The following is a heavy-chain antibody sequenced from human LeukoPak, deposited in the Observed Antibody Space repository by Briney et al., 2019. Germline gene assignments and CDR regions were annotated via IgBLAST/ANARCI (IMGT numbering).Heavy chain of an antibody. Sequence: SETLSLTCTVSGGSISSGDYYWNWIRQPPGKGLEWIGCIYYSGSTNYNPSLKSRVTISVDKSKKQFSLKLSSVTAADTAVYYCARVVRWELPSAEYFQHWGQGTLVTVSS. D-gene: IGHD1-26*01. CDR1: GGSISSGDYY. J-gene: IGHJ1*01. CDR2: IYYSGST. V-gene: IGHV4-30-4*01. CDR3: ARVVRWELPSAEYFQH.